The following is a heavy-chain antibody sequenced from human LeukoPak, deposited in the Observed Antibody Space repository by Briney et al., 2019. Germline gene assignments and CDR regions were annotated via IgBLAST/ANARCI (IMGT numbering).Heavy chain of an antibody. CDR3: ARGTFYDILTGYYTSSYYYYMDV. CDR2: ISAYSGDT. D-gene: IGHD3-9*01. Sequence: ASVKVSCRASGYTFTSYGISWVRQAPGQGLEWMGWISAYSGDTNYAGKLQGRVTMTTDTSTSTAYMELRSLRSDDTAVYYCARGTFYDILTGYYTSSYYYYMDVWGKGTTVTVSS. V-gene: IGHV1-18*01. CDR1: GYTFTSYG. J-gene: IGHJ6*03.